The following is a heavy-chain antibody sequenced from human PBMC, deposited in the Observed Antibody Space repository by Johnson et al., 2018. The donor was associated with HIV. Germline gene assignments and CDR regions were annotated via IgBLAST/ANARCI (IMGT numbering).Heavy chain of an antibody. J-gene: IGHJ3*02. CDR1: GFIFSTYG. Sequence: QMLLVESGGGVVQPGGSLRLSCVASGFIFSTYGMHWVRQAPGKGLEWVAVISYDGSDKYYAGSVKGRFTISRDNSKTTLYLQMNSLRAEDTAVYYCAKAPYGSGIRPGAFDIWGQGTMVTVSS. D-gene: IGHD3-10*01. CDR3: AKAPYGSGIRPGAFDI. V-gene: IGHV3-30*18. CDR2: ISYDGSDK.